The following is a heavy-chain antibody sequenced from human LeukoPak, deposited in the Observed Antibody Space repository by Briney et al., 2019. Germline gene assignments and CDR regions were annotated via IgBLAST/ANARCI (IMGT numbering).Heavy chain of an antibody. Sequence: GESLKISCKGSGYIFTSYWIGWVRQMPGKGLEWMGIIYPGDSDTRYSPSFQGQVTISADKSISTAYLQWSSLKASDTAMYYCARTDDYGDDSYYFDYWGQGTLVTVSS. CDR1: GYIFTSYW. D-gene: IGHD4-17*01. J-gene: IGHJ4*02. CDR2: IYPGDSDT. CDR3: ARTDDYGDDSYYFDY. V-gene: IGHV5-51*01.